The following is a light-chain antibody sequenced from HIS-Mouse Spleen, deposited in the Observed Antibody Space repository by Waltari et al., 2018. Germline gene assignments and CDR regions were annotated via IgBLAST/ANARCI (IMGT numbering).Light chain of an antibody. Sequence: DIVMTQSPDSLAVSLGERATINCKSSQGVLYSSNNKNYLAWYQQKPVQPPKPLIYWASTRESGVPDRFIGSGSGTDFTLTISSLQAEDVAVYYCQQYYSTPLTFGGGTKVEIK. J-gene: IGKJ4*01. V-gene: IGKV4-1*01. CDR3: QQYYSTPLT. CDR1: QGVLYSSNNKNY. CDR2: WAS.